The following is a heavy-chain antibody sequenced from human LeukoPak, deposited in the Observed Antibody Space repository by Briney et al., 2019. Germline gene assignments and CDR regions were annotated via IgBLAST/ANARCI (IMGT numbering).Heavy chain of an antibody. CDR1: GFTFSSYG. Sequence: GGSLRLSCAASGFTFSSYGMHWVRQAPGQGLEWMGIINPSGGSTSYAQKFQGRVTMTRDTSTSTVYMELSSLRSEDTAVYYCARDLPNDYGDYVYPNNDYWGQGTLVTVSS. CDR3: ARDLPNDYGDYVYPNNDY. V-gene: IGHV1-46*01. D-gene: IGHD4-17*01. J-gene: IGHJ4*02. CDR2: INPSGGST.